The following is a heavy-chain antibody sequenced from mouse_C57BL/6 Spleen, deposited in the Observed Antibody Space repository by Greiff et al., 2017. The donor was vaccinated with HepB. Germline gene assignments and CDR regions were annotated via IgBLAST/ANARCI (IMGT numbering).Heavy chain of an antibody. J-gene: IGHJ1*03. Sequence: QVQLQQPGAELVKPGASVKMSCKASGYTFTSYWITWVKQRPGQGLEWIGDIYPGSGSTNYNEKFKSKATLTVDTSSSTAYMQLSSLTSEDSAVYYCARQIFITTPRGNWYFDVWGTGTTVTVSS. CDR2: IYPGSGST. D-gene: IGHD1-2*01. V-gene: IGHV1-55*01. CDR3: ARQIFITTPRGNWYFDV. CDR1: GYTFTSYW.